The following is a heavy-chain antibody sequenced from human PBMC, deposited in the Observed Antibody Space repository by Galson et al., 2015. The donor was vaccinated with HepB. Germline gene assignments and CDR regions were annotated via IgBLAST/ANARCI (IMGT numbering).Heavy chain of an antibody. CDR1: GFTFSNYA. Sequence: SLRLSCAASGFTFSNYALHWVRQAPGKGLEWVAVISYDGNNKYYADSVKGRFTISRDNSKNTLYLQMNSLRAEDTAVYYCARGRVTNWSYFDYWGQGTLVTVSS. V-gene: IGHV3-30-3*01. D-gene: IGHD2-21*02. CDR3: ARGRVTNWSYFDY. J-gene: IGHJ4*02. CDR2: ISYDGNNK.